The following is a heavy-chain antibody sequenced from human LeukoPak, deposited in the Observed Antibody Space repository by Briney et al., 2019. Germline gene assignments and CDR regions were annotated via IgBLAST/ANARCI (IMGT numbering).Heavy chain of an antibody. V-gene: IGHV4-4*07. CDR2: VHGSGST. CDR3: ATGFPGDYDCNWFDS. D-gene: IGHD4-17*01. Sequence: SETLSLTCTVSGGSIISRFWTWIRQPAGKGLEWIGRVHGSGSTRYNPSFTSRVTMSADTSKNQLSLTLYSVSAADTAVYYCATGFPGDYDCNWFDSWGQRTMVTVSS. J-gene: IGHJ5*01. CDR1: GGSIISRF.